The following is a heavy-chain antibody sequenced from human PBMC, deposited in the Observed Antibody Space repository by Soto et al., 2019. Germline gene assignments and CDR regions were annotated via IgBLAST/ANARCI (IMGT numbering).Heavy chain of an antibody. J-gene: IGHJ6*02. V-gene: IGHV1-18*04. CDR1: GYTFTSYG. CDR3: ARDPSRAVAGYYYYGMDV. D-gene: IGHD6-19*01. Sequence: ASVKVSCKASGYTFTSYGISWVRQAPGQGLEWMGWISAYNGNTNYAQKLQGRVTMTTDTSTSTAYMELRSLRSDDTAVYYCARDPSRAVAGYYYYGMDVWGQGTTGTVS. CDR2: ISAYNGNT.